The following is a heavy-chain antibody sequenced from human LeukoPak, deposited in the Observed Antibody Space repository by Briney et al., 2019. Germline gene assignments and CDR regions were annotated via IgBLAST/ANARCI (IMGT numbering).Heavy chain of an antibody. CDR2: IYYSGST. V-gene: IGHV4-30-4*08. CDR1: GGSISSGDYY. CDR3: ARDWGDYDILTGYFDY. Sequence: SQTLSLTCTVSGGSISSGDYYWSWIRQPPGKGLEWIGYIYYSGSTYYNPSLKSRVTISVDTSKNQFSLKLSSVTAADTAVYYCARDWGDYDILTGYFDYWGQGTLVTVSS. J-gene: IGHJ4*02. D-gene: IGHD3-9*01.